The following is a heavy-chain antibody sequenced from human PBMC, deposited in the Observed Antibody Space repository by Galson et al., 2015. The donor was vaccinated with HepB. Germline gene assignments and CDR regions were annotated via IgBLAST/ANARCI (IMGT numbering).Heavy chain of an antibody. V-gene: IGHV3-7*03. J-gene: IGHJ4*02. CDR3: ARDAVQHWSF. CDR1: GFTFSSSW. CDR2: IKQDGSER. D-gene: IGHD3-3*01. Sequence: SLRLSCAASGFTFSSSWMSWVRQAPGKGLEWVANIKQDGSERYYVDSVKGRFTISRDNAKNSLYLQMDSLRAEDTAVYYCARDAVQHWSFWGQGTLVTVSS.